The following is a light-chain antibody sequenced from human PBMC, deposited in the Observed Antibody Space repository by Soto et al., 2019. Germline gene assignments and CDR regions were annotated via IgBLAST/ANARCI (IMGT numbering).Light chain of an antibody. Sequence: ELVLTQSPATLSVSPGERATLSCRASQSVSSNLAWYQQKPGQAPRLLIYGASTRATGIPARFSGSGSGTDFTLTINRLEPEDFAMYYCQQYGSSPLTFGGGTKVDIK. CDR1: QSVSSN. V-gene: IGKV3-20*01. J-gene: IGKJ4*01. CDR2: GAS. CDR3: QQYGSSPLT.